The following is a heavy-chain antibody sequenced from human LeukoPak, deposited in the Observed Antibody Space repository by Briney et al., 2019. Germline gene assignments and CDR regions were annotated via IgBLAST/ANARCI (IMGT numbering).Heavy chain of an antibody. Sequence: GSLRLSCAASGFTLSSYAMTWVRQAPGRGLEWASSVDGGGGGTYYADSVKGRFTISRDNSKDTLYLQMNGLRAEDTAVYFCAKQSAGSAAWYSLHYDFWGQGTLVTVSS. CDR1: GFTLSSYA. CDR2: VDGGGGGT. V-gene: IGHV3-23*01. D-gene: IGHD6-13*01. J-gene: IGHJ4*02. CDR3: AKQSAGSAAWYSLHYDF.